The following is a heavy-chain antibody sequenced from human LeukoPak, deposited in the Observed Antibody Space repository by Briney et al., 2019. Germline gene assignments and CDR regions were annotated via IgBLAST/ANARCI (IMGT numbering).Heavy chain of an antibody. CDR3: ARRKGADSSGYYLISLDY. J-gene: IGHJ4*02. V-gene: IGHV1-2*02. Sequence: ASVKVSCKASGYTFTGHYIHWVRQAPGQGLEWMGWINPKNAGTNYAQKFQGRVTMTRDTSTGTAYMELSRLRSDDTAVYYCARRKGADSSGYYLISLDYWGQGTLVTVSS. D-gene: IGHD3-22*01. CDR1: GYTFTGHY. CDR2: INPKNAGT.